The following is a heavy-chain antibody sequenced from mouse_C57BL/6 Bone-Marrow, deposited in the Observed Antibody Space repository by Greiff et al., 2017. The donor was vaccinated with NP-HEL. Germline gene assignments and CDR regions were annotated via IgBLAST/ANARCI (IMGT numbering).Heavy chain of an antibody. D-gene: IGHD1-1*01. CDR3: ARDPITTVVATHWYFDV. Sequence: EVQLVESGGGLVKPGGSLKLSCAASGFTFSSYAMSWVRQTPEKRLEWVATISDGGSYTYYPDNVKGRFTISRDNAKNNLYLQMSHLKSEDTAMYYCARDPITTVVATHWYFDVWGTGTTVTVSS. V-gene: IGHV5-4*01. CDR2: ISDGGSYT. CDR1: GFTFSSYA. J-gene: IGHJ1*03.